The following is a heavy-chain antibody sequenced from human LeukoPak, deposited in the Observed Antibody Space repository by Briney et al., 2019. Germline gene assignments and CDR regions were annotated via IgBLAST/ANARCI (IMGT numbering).Heavy chain of an antibody. V-gene: IGHV3-74*01. Sequence: GGTLRLSCAASGFTFSSYGMSWVRQAPGKGLVWVSRIKSDGSSTNYADSVKGRFTISRDNAKNTLYLQMNSLRAEDTAVYYCARERKYDSNFDYWGQGTLVTVSS. D-gene: IGHD1-1*01. CDR1: GFTFSSYG. CDR3: ARERKYDSNFDY. CDR2: IKSDGSST. J-gene: IGHJ4*02.